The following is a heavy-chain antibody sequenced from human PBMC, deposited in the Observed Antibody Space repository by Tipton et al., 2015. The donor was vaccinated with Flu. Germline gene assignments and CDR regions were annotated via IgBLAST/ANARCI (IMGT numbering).Heavy chain of an antibody. Sequence: SLRLSCAASGFTFSSYWMSWVRQAPGKGLVWVSHSNVDGRTTTYADSVKGRFTISRDSAKNMVYLQMNNLRDEDTAVYYCARQLFGPAGYWGQGTLVSVSS. V-gene: IGHV3-74*01. CDR2: SNVDGRTT. CDR1: GFTFSSYW. J-gene: IGHJ4*02. D-gene: IGHD3-10*02. CDR3: ARQLFGPAGY.